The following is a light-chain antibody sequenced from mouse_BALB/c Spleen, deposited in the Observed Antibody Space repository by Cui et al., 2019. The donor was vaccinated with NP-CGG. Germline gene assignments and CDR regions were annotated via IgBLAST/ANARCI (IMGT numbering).Light chain of an antibody. CDR2: GTN. CDR3: ALWYSNHWV. V-gene: IGLV1*01. Sequence: QAIVTKESALTLSPGETVTLTCRSSTGAVTTSNYANWVQEKPDHLFTGLIGGTNNRAPGVPARFSGSLIGDKAALTISGAQTEDEAIYFCALWYSNHWVFGGGTKLTVL. CDR1: TGAVTTSNY. J-gene: IGLJ1*01.